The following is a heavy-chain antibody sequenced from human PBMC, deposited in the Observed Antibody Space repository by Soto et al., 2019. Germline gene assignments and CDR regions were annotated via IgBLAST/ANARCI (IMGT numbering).Heavy chain of an antibody. J-gene: IGHJ4*02. Sequence: QVQLQQWGAGLLKPSETLSLNCAVTGGSLSGYYWSWIRQPPGKGLEWIGEVKDGGPTNYSPSLRGRFTISSDTSNNQFSLRLNSVTAADTGVYYCARGQEGVVATHWDQGSLVTVSS. CDR2: VKDGGPT. CDR1: GGSLSGYY. V-gene: IGHV4-34*01. D-gene: IGHD5-12*01. CDR3: ARGQEGVVATH.